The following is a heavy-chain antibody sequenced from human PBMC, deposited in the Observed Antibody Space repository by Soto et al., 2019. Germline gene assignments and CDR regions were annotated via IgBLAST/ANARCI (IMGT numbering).Heavy chain of an antibody. CDR1: GSTYSRYA. CDR2: MNPNSGNT. CDR3: ARGRYPAPRRSRRDGYKNSFDY. D-gene: IGHD5-12*01. Sequence: ASVKVSCKSSGSTYSRYAINWVLQATGQVLEWMGWMNPNSGNTGYAQKFQGRVTMTRNTSISTAYMELSSLRSEDTAVYYCARGRYPAPRRSRRDGYKNSFDYWGQGNLVTGSS. J-gene: IGHJ4*02. V-gene: IGHV1-8*01.